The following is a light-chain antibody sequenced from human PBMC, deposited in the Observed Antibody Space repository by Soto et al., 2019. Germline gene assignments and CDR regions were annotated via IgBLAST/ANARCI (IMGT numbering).Light chain of an antibody. Sequence: DIQMTQSPSSLSASVGDRVTITCRASQSISSYLSWYQQKPGKAHKLLINVASTLQSGVPSRFSASGSGTEFTLTISSLHHDDFATYYCQEYNNYWTFGQGTKVDI. J-gene: IGKJ1*01. CDR2: VAS. CDR3: QEYNNYWT. CDR1: QSISSY. V-gene: IGKV1-5*01.